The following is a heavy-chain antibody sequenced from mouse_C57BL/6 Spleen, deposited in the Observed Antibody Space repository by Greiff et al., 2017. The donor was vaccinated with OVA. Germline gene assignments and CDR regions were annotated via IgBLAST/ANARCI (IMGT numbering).Heavy chain of an antibody. CDR1: GYTFTSYW. CDR3: ARSRDGHLGYFDV. Sequence: VQLQQPGAELVMPGASVKLSCKASGYTFTSYWMHWVKQRPGQGLEWIGEIDPSDSYTNYNQKFKGKSTLTVDKSSSTAYMQLSSLTSEDSAVYYCARSRDGHLGYFDVWGTWTTVTVSS. J-gene: IGHJ1*03. V-gene: IGHV1-69*01. D-gene: IGHD3-3*01. CDR2: IDPSDSYT.